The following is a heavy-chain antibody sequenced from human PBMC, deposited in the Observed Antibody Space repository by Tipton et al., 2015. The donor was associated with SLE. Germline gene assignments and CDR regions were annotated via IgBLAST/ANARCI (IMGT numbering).Heavy chain of an antibody. Sequence: TLSLTCTVSGGSISSYYWGCMRQPPRTGLEWIGSLYHSGSTHYNPSLQRRVTISVDTSKNKFSLKLNSVTAADTAVYYCARGKCSHHYYYMDVGGKGTTVTVPS. D-gene: IGHD3-10*01. CDR1: GGSISSYY. CDR2: LYHSGST. CDR3: ARGKCSHHYYYMDV. J-gene: IGHJ6*03. V-gene: IGHV4-59*01.